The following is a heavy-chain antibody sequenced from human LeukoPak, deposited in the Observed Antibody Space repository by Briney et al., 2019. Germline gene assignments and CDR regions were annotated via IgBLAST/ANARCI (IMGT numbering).Heavy chain of an antibody. CDR2: ISIDGGRT. Sequence: GGSLRLSCAASGFTFSSYAMSWVRQAPGKGPEWVSTISIDGGRTYYADSVKGRFTVSRDTSKNTLYLQMNSLRAEDTAVYYCAKHLGYWGQGTLVTVSS. D-gene: IGHD7-27*01. CDR1: GFTFSSYA. CDR3: AKHLGY. J-gene: IGHJ4*02. V-gene: IGHV3-23*01.